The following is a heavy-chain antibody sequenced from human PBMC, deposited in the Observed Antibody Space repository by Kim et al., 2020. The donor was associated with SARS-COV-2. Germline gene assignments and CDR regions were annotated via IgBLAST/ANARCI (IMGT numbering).Heavy chain of an antibody. CDR2: ISGSGGST. CDR1: GFTFSSYA. Sequence: GGSLRLSCAASGFTFSSYAMSWVRQAPGKGLEWVSAISGSGGSTYYADSVKGRFTITRDTSKNTQYLQMNIMSAEDTAVYYCAKVAGYDYSGGVYYFGM. J-gene: IGHJ6*01. V-gene: IGHV3-23*01. CDR3: AKVAGYDYSGGVYYFGM. D-gene: IGHD5-12*01.